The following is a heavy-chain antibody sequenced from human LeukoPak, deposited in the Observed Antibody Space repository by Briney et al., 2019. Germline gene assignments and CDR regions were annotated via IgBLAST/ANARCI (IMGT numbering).Heavy chain of an antibody. V-gene: IGHV3-30-3*01. CDR3: IRELYNYGMDV. J-gene: IGHJ6*02. CDR1: GFTFTTYS. CDR2: ISNDGDKK. Sequence: GGSLRLSCAASGFTFTTYSMHWVRQAPGKGLEWVAAISNDGDKKYYADSVKGQFTISRDNSKNTLYLQMNDLRAEDTAVYYCIRELYNYGMDVWGQGTTVTVSS.